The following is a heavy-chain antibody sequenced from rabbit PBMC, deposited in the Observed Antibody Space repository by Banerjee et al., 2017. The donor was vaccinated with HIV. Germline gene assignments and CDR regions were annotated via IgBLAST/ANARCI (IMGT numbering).Heavy chain of an antibody. J-gene: IGHJ4*01. Sequence: QEQLEESGGDLVKPEGSLTLTCTASGFSFSSSYYMCWVRQAPGKGLEWIACIYTGSSGSTYYASWAKGRFTISKASSTVTLQMTSLTAADTATYFCVRAGVYAGSSSYTGFDFNLWGQVTLVTVS. D-gene: IGHD8-1*01. CDR2: IYTGSSGST. CDR3: VRAGVYAGSSSYTGFDFNL. V-gene: IGHV1S45*01. CDR1: GFSFSSSYY.